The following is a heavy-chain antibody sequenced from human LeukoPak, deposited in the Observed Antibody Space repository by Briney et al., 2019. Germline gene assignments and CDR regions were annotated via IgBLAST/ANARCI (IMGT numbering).Heavy chain of an antibody. Sequence: ASVKVSCKASGGTFGSYAISWVRQAPGQGLEWMGGIIPIFGTANYAQKFQGRVTITADESTSTAYMELSSLRSEDTAVYYCATYVWGSYRYLYWGQGTLVTVSA. CDR3: ATYVWGSYRYLY. V-gene: IGHV1-69*13. J-gene: IGHJ4*02. D-gene: IGHD3-16*02. CDR2: IIPIFGTA. CDR1: GGTFGSYA.